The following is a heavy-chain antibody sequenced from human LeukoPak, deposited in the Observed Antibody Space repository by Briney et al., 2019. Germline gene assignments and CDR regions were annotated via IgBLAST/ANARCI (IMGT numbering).Heavy chain of an antibody. CDR3: ARELQEYDSSGYYSRLGAFDI. J-gene: IGHJ3*02. CDR2: INHSGGT. CDR1: GGSFSGYY. Sequence: SETLSLTCAVYGGSFSGYYWSWIRQPPGKGLEWIGEINHSGGTNYNPSLKSRVTISVDTSKNQFSLKLSSVTAADTAVYYCARELQEYDSSGYYSRLGAFDIWGQGTMVTVSS. D-gene: IGHD3-22*01. V-gene: IGHV4-34*01.